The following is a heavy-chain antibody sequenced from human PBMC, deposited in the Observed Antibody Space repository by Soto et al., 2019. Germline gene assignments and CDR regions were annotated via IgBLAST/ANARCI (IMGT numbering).Heavy chain of an antibody. D-gene: IGHD6-6*01. J-gene: IGHJ5*02. V-gene: IGHV4-31*03. Sequence: QVQLQESGPGLVKPSQTLSLTCSVSGASISSGGYYWSWIRQHPGKGLEWIGYIYYSGSTYYNPSLKSRVTISVDTSNNKCALKLTYVTAADTAVYYCAIAYHLGISSVWFDHWGQGTLVTVSS. CDR3: AIAYHLGISSVWFDH. CDR2: IYYSGST. CDR1: GASISSGGYY.